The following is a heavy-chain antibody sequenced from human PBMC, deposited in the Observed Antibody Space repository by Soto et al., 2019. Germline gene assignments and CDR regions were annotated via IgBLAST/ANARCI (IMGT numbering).Heavy chain of an antibody. CDR2: ISASGGST. CDR3: AKPVGMATVYYFDY. J-gene: IGHJ4*02. V-gene: IGHV3-23*01. Sequence: GGSLRLSCAASGSTFSSYAMSWVRQAPGKGLEWVSAISASGGSTYYADSVKARFNNSRDNSKNTLYLQMNSLRAEETAVYYCAKPVGMATVYYFDYWGQGTLVTVSS. CDR1: GSTFSSYA. D-gene: IGHD4-4*01.